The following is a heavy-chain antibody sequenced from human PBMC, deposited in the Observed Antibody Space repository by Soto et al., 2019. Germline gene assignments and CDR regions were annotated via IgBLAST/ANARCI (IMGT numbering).Heavy chain of an antibody. V-gene: IGHV3-21*01. D-gene: IGHD2-15*01. Sequence: EVQLVDSGGGLVEPGGSLRLSCAASGFSFFTYTMDWVRQAPGKGLEWVSSSSGDGNYKYYARSVRGRFTISRDKAKNSLYRHMNSLYAEDTAVYYWARIECSGLPPHRRQGDLDYWGQGTLVTVSS. CDR2: SSGDGNYK. CDR1: GFSFFTYT. CDR3: ARIECSGLPPHRRQGDLDY. J-gene: IGHJ4*02.